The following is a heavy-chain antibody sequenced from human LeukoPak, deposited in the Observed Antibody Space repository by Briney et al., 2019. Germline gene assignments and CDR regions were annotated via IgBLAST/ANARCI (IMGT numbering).Heavy chain of an antibody. J-gene: IGHJ4*02. D-gene: IGHD3-22*01. CDR3: ARHQQRGHYYDSSGYYYFGY. V-gene: IGHV4-38-2*01. CDR2: LYHSGSN. CDR1: GYSISSCYY. Sequence: PSETLSLTFAVSGYSISSCYYWGWIRQRPRKGPELIGSLYHSGSNYYNPSLKSRVTISVDTSKNQFSLKLSSVTAADTAVYYCARHQQRGHYYDSSGYYYFGYWGQGTLVTVSS.